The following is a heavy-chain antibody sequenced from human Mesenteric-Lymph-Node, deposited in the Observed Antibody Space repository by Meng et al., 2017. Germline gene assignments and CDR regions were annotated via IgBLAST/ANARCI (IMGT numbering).Heavy chain of an antibody. Sequence: QVQLQGSGPGLVKPSGTLSLTCAVSGGSLSSRNWWSWVRQPPGKGLEWIGYIYYSGSTYYTPSLKSRVTVSIDTSRNQFSLWLTSVTAADTAVYYCVRSSAWVRTGFDPWGQGTLVTVSS. V-gene: IGHV4-4*02. CDR3: VRSSAWVRTGFDP. D-gene: IGHD6-19*01. CDR2: IYYSGST. J-gene: IGHJ5*02. CDR1: GGSLSSRNW.